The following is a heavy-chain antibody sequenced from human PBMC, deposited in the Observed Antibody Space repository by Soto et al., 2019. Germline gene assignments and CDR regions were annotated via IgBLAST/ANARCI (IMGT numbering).Heavy chain of an antibody. V-gene: IGHV3-30-3*01. Sequence: GGTLRLSCAASGFTFSSYAMNWVRQAPGKGLEWVAVISYDGSNKYYGDPVKGRFTISRDNSKNTMYLQMNSLRAEDTAAYDPARVTIVGRGVFDPWGQGTLVTVSS. CDR3: ARVTIVGRGVFDP. CDR2: ISYDGSNK. D-gene: IGHD1-26*01. J-gene: IGHJ5*02. CDR1: GFTFSSYA.